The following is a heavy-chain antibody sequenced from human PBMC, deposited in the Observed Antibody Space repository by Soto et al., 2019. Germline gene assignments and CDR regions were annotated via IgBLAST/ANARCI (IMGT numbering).Heavy chain of an antibody. V-gene: IGHV3-33*08. CDR1: GFTFSTHG. CDR3: ARARDYYYGMDV. Sequence: SGGSLRLSCEVSGFTFSTHGMHWVRQAPGKGLEWVAGTSYDGTNKYYARSVQGRFTISRENSKNSLYLQMNSLRGEDTAVYYCARARDYYYGMDVWGQGTTVTVSS. CDR2: TSYDGTNK. J-gene: IGHJ6*02.